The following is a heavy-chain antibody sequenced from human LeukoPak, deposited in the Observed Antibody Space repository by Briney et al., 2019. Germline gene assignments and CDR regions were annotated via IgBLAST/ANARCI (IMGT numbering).Heavy chain of an antibody. J-gene: IGHJ6*03. Sequence: GGSLRLSXAASGFTFSSYAMSWVRQAPGKGLEWVSAISGSGGSTYYADSVKGRFTISRDNSKNTLYLQMNSLRAEDTAVYYCAKEGFYYDILTGYHLPYYYYMDVWGKGTTVTVSS. CDR1: GFTFSSYA. CDR3: AKEGFYYDILTGYHLPYYYYMDV. D-gene: IGHD3-9*01. V-gene: IGHV3-23*01. CDR2: ISGSGGST.